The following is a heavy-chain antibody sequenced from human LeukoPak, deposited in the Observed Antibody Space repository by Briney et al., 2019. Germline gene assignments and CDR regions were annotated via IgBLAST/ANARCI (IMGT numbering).Heavy chain of an antibody. V-gene: IGHV3-21*01. D-gene: IGHD5-18*01. Sequence: GGSLRLSCAASGFTFSSYSMNWVRQAPGRGLEWVSCISSSSRYIYYADSLKGRFTISRDNAKNSLYLQMNSLRAEDTAVYYCAREHPTAMVESGAFDIWGQGTMVTVSS. CDR2: ISSSSRYI. CDR1: GFTFSSYS. CDR3: AREHPTAMVESGAFDI. J-gene: IGHJ3*02.